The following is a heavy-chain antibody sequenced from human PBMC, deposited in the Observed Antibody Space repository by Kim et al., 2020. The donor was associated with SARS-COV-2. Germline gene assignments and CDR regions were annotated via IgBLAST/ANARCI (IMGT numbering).Heavy chain of an antibody. J-gene: IGHJ3*02. D-gene: IGHD1-26*01. CDR3: ARGSGTYLWADAFDI. V-gene: IGHV3-33*05. CDR1: GFTFSSYG. CDR2: ISYDGSNK. Sequence: GGSLRLSCAASGFTFSSYGMHWVRQAPGKGLEWVAVISYDGSNKYYADSVKGRFTISRDNSKNTLYLQMNSLRAEDTAVYYCARGSGTYLWADAFDIWGQGTMVTVSS.